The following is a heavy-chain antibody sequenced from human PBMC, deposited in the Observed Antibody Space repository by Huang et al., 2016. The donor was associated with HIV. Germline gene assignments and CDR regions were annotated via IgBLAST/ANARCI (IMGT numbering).Heavy chain of an antibody. Sequence: QVHLVQSGAEVKKPGASVKVSCKASGYTFTNYDFNGVRQAPGRGREWRGWINPNTGNTGFAQSFQGRVTMTRKTSITTAYMELTSLTSEDTAVYYCARSAYGDLDYWGLGTLVIVSS. V-gene: IGHV1-8*02. CDR2: INPNTGNT. CDR3: ARSAYGDLDY. D-gene: IGHD4-17*01. CDR1: GYTFTNYD. J-gene: IGHJ4*02.